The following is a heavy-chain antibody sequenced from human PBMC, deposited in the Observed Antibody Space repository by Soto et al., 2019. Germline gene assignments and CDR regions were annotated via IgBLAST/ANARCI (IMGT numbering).Heavy chain of an antibody. CDR1: GFTFSSYA. D-gene: IGHD2-21*01. J-gene: IGHJ3*02. V-gene: IGHV3-23*01. CDR2: ISGSGGST. Sequence: PGGSLRLSWAASGFTFSSYAMSWVRQAPGKGLEWVSGISGSGGSTDYADFVKGRFSISRDNSKNTLYMQMNSLRDEDTAVYDCAKVGLAVLGDFDIWGPRTIGT. CDR3: AKVGLAVLGDFDI.